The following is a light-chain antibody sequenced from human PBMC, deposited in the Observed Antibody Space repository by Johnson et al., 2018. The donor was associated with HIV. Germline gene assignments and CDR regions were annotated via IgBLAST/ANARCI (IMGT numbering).Light chain of an antibody. V-gene: IGLV1-51*01. J-gene: IGLJ1*01. Sequence: QSVLTKPPSVSAAPGQKVTISCSGSSSNIGNNYVSWYQQLPGTAPKLLIYDNNKRPSGIPDRFSGPKSGTSTTLGITALQTGDEADYYCGTWDSSLSAPYVFGTRTKVTVL. CDR3: GTWDSSLSAPYV. CDR1: SSNIGNNY. CDR2: DNN.